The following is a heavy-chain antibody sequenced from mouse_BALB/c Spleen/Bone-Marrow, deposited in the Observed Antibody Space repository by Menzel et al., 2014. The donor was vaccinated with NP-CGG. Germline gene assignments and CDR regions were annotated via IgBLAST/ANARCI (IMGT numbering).Heavy chain of an antibody. CDR1: GFDFSRYW. D-gene: IGHD3-3*01. CDR2: INPHSSTI. V-gene: IGHV4-1*02. CDR3: ESLGDRGCFAY. J-gene: IGHJ3*01. Sequence: XQLQESGGGLVQPGGSLKLSCAASGFDFSRYWMSWVRQAPGKGLEWIGEINPHSSTINYTPSLKDKFIISRDNAKNALYLQMSKVRSEDTVLYYCESLGDRGCFAYWGQGTLVTVSA.